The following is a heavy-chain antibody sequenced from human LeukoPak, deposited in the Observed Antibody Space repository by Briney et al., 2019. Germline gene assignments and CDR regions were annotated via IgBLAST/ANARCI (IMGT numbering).Heavy chain of an antibody. D-gene: IGHD5-12*01. J-gene: IGHJ3*02. Sequence: GRYLRLYCAASGFTFSSYGIHWVRQAPGKGLEWVAVISYDGSNKYYADSVKGRFTISRDNSKNTLYLQMNSLRAEDTAVYYCAKGYSGYDYAFDIWGQGTMVTVSS. CDR3: AKGYSGYDYAFDI. V-gene: IGHV3-30*18. CDR2: ISYDGSNK. CDR1: GFTFSSYG.